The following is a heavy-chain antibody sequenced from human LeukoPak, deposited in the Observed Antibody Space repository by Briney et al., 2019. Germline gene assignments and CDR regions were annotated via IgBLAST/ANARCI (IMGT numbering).Heavy chain of an antibody. CDR1: GGSISSSSYY. CDR3: ARLRGYCSGGSCYHYFDY. D-gene: IGHD2-15*01. V-gene: IGHV4-39*01. Sequence: SETLSLTCTVSGGSISSSSYYWGWIRQPPGKGLEWIGSIYYSGSTYYNPSLKSRVTISVDTSKNQFSLKPSSVTAADTAVYYCARLRGYCSGGSCYHYFDYWGQGTLVTVSS. CDR2: IYYSGST. J-gene: IGHJ4*02.